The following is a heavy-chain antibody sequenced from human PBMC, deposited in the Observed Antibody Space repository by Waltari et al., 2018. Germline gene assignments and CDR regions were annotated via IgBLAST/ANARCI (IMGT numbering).Heavy chain of an antibody. Sequence: QVQLQQWGAGLLKPSETLSLTCAVYGGSFSGYYWSWIRQPPGKGLEWIGESKHSGSTSYNPSLKSRVTISVDTSKNQFSLKLSSVTAADTAMYYCARQGSGWYWVYWGQGTLVTVSS. D-gene: IGHD6-19*01. V-gene: IGHV4-34*01. CDR3: ARQGSGWYWVY. J-gene: IGHJ4*02. CDR2: SKHSGST. CDR1: GGSFSGYY.